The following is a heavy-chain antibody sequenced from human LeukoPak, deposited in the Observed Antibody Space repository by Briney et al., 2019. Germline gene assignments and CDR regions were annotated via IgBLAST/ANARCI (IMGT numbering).Heavy chain of an antibody. D-gene: IGHD4-11*01. CDR1: GGSFSGYY. CDR3: ASSTTVTTFYFDY. V-gene: IGHV4-34*01. Sequence: SETLSLTCAVYGGSFSGYYWSWIRQPPGKGLEWIGEINHSGSTYYNPSLKSRVTISVDRSKNQFSLKLSSVTAADTAVYYCASSTTVTTFYFDYWGQGTLVTVSS. CDR2: INHSGST. J-gene: IGHJ4*02.